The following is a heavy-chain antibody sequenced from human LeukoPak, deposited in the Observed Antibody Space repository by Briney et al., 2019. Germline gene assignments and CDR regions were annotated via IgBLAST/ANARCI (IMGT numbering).Heavy chain of an antibody. J-gene: IGHJ6*03. D-gene: IGHD4-17*01. CDR2: IEYSSSSI. V-gene: IGHV3-48*01. Sequence: PGGSLRLSCAASGFTFSSYSMNWVRPAPGKGLEWVLYIEYSSSSIYYADSVKGRFTVSRDNAKNSLYLQMNSLRAEDTAVYYCAKVVTTRSHYYYYMDVWGKGTTVTISS. CDR3: AKVVTTRSHYYYYMDV. CDR1: GFTFSSYS.